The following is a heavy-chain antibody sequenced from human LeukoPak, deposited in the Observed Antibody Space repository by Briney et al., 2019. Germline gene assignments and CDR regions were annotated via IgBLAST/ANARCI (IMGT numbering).Heavy chain of an antibody. CDR1: GYTFTSYY. V-gene: IGHV1-46*01. Sequence: ASVKVSCKASGYTFTSYYMHWVRQAPGQGLEWMGIINPSGGSTSYAQKFQGRVTMTTDTSTSTAYMELRSLRSDDTAVYYCARAASRRTAMVYFDYWGQGTLVTVSS. J-gene: IGHJ4*02. CDR3: ARAASRRTAMVYFDY. D-gene: IGHD5-18*01. CDR2: INPSGGST.